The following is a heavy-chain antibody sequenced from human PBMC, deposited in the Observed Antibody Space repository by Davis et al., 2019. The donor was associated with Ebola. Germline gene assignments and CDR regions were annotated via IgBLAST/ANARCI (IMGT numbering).Heavy chain of an antibody. CDR1: GFTFSSYS. V-gene: IGHV3-21*01. J-gene: IGHJ4*02. CDR3: ARDLDGPATPGDG. CDR2: ISSSSSYI. D-gene: IGHD5-24*01. Sequence: PGGSLRLSCAASGFTFSSYSMNWVRQAPGKGLEWVSSISSSSSYIYYADSVKGRFTISRDNAKNSLYLQMNSLRAEDTAVYYCARDLDGPATPGDGWGQGTLVTVSS.